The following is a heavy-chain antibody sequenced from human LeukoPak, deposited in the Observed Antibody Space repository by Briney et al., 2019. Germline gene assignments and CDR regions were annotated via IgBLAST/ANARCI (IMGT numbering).Heavy chain of an antibody. J-gene: IGHJ4*02. V-gene: IGHV3-30*18. CDR3: AKDLEMATILHYLDY. D-gene: IGHD5-24*01. Sequence: GGSLRLSCAASGFTFSSYGMHWVRQAPGKGLEWVAVISYDGSNKYYADSVKGRLTISRDNSKNTLYLQMNSLRAEDTAVYYCAKDLEMATILHYLDYWGQGTLVVVSS. CDR2: ISYDGSNK. CDR1: GFTFSSYG.